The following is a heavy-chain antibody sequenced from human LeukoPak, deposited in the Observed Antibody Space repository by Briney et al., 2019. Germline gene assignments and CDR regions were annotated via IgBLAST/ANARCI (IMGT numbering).Heavy chain of an antibody. Sequence: SETLSLTCAVYGGSFSGYYWSWIRQPPGKGLEWIGEINHSGSTNYNPSLRSRVTISVDTSKNQFSLKLSSVTAADTAVYYCARGRGVDYWGQGTLVTVSS. J-gene: IGHJ4*02. CDR1: GGSFSGYY. CDR2: INHSGST. D-gene: IGHD3-10*01. CDR3: ARGRGVDY. V-gene: IGHV4-34*01.